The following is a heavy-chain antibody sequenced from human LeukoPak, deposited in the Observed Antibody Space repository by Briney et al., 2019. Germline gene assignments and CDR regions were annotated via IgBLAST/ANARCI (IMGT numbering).Heavy chain of an antibody. CDR1: GFTFSSYG. CDR3: AKDRGYCSSTSCSSYFDY. Sequence: GGSLRLSCAASGFTFSSYGMHWVRQAPGKGLEWVAFIRYDGSNKYYADSVKGRFTISRDNSKNTLYLQMNSLRAEDTAVYYCAKDRGYCSSTSCSSYFDYWGQGTLVTVSS. D-gene: IGHD2-2*01. V-gene: IGHV3-30*02. J-gene: IGHJ4*02. CDR2: IRYDGSNK.